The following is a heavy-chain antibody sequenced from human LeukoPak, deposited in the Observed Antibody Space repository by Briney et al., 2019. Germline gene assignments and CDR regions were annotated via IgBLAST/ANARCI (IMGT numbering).Heavy chain of an antibody. CDR2: IYYSGTT. CDR3: ARGVYIAAAQYGY. J-gene: IGHJ4*02. CDR1: GFTFSGYW. Sequence: PGGSLRLSCAASGFTFSGYWMTWVRQAPGTGLEWIGYIYYSGTTNYNPSLKSRVTISVDTSKNQFSLKLNSVTAADTAVYYCARGVYIAAAQYGYWGQGTLVTVSS. D-gene: IGHD6-13*01. V-gene: IGHV4-59*01.